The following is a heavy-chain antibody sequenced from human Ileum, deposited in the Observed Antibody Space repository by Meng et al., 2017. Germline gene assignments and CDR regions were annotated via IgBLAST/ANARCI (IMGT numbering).Heavy chain of an antibody. CDR3: ARHGAFRSHLDD. D-gene: IGHD3-3*02. J-gene: IGHJ4*02. V-gene: IGHV4-39*01. CDR1: GGSISSRTSY. CDR2: FFYGGTT. Sequence: QLQLQESGPGLVKPSETLSLNCRFSGGSISSRTSYWGWIRQPPGMGLEWIVSFFYGGTTYYNPSLESRVTTSVDTSKSQFSLNLKSVSAADTAVYFCARHGAFRSHLDDWGQGTLVTVSS.